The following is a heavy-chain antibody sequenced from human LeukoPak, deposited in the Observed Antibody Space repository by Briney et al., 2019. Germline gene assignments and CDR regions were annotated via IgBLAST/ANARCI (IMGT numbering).Heavy chain of an antibody. D-gene: IGHD5-24*01. CDR1: GYTFTNYN. V-gene: IGHV1-46*01. J-gene: IGHJ3*02. Sequence: GTSVKVSCKASGYTFTNYNMHWVRQAPGEGLEWMGIINPSGGSTNYAQNFQGRVTMTRDTSTSTVYMELSSLRSEDTAVYYCARVRDGYNDAYDMWGQGTMVTVPS. CDR2: INPSGGST. CDR3: ARVRDGYNDAYDM.